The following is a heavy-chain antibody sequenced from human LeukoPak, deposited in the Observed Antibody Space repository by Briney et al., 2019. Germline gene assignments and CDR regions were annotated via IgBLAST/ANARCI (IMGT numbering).Heavy chain of an antibody. D-gene: IGHD6-19*01. J-gene: IGHJ4*02. CDR1: GFTFSSYA. CDR2: TSGSGDST. Sequence: GGSLRLSCAASGFTFSSYAMSWVRQAPGKGLEWVSSTSGSGDSTYYADSVKGRFTIPRDNSKNTLFLQMNSLTAEDTAVYYCARAYSSGWYGYWGQGTLVTVSS. V-gene: IGHV3-23*01. CDR3: ARAYSSGWYGY.